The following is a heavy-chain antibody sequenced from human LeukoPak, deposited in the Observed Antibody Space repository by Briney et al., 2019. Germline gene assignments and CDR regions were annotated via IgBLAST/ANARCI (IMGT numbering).Heavy chain of an antibody. Sequence: GASVKVSCKASGYTFSTYGITWVRQAPGQGLEWMGWISVYNGNTNYAQKVQGRVTMTTDTSTSTAYMVLRSLRSDDTAVYYCARGELFTIFGVVIRGRRDVWAKGTTVTVS. J-gene: IGHJ6*04. V-gene: IGHV1-18*01. D-gene: IGHD3-3*01. CDR2: ISVYNGNT. CDR1: GYTFSTYG. CDR3: ARGELFTIFGVVIRGRRDV.